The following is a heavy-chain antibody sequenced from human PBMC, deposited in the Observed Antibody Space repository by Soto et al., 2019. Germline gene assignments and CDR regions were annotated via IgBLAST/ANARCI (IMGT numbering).Heavy chain of an antibody. D-gene: IGHD3-22*01. J-gene: IGHJ3*02. CDR2: VYYSGST. CDR1: GASISSSY. Sequence: SETLSLTCTVSGASISSSYWSWIRQSPGKGLEWIGYVYYSGSTNYNPSLKSRVTISVDTSKNQFSLKLSSVTAADTAVYYCARGYYDSSGQSNTFDIWGQWTMVTVSS. V-gene: IGHV4-59*01. CDR3: ARGYYDSSGQSNTFDI.